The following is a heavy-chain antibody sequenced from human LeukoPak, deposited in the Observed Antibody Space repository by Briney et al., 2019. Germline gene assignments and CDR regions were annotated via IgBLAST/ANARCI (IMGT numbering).Heavy chain of an antibody. V-gene: IGHV3-23*01. CDR2: IGGGGDST. CDR3: AKGRYGSGSGGFDY. Sequence: GGSLRLSCAASGFTFSSYAMSWVRQAPGKGLEWVSAIGGGGDSTYYADSVKGRFTISKDNSKNTLYLQMNSLRAEDTAIYSCAKGRYGSGSGGFDYWGQGTLVTVSS. J-gene: IGHJ4*02. D-gene: IGHD3-10*01. CDR1: GFTFSSYA.